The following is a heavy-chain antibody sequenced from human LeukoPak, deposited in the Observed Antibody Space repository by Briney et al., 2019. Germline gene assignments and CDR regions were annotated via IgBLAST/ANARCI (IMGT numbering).Heavy chain of an antibody. D-gene: IGHD3-16*01. Sequence: SETLSLTCTVSGGSISNFYWSWIRQPPGKGLEWIGYIFYSGSTNYNPSLKSRVTISVDTSKNQFSLKLRSVTAADTAVYYCARGGAYTDWGPHFWGQGTLVTVSS. CDR3: ARGGAYTDWGPHF. CDR2: IFYSGST. CDR1: GGSISNFY. J-gene: IGHJ4*02. V-gene: IGHV4-59*01.